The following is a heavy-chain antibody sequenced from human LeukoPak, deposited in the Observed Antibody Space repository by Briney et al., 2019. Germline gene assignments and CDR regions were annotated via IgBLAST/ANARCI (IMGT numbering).Heavy chain of an antibody. D-gene: IGHD3-10*01. Sequence: SENLSLTCTVSGGSISSYYWSWIRQPAGKGLEWIGRIYTSGSTNYNPSLKSRVTMSVDTSKNQFSLKLSSVTAADTAVYYCAQGYEGSGSYYGMDVWGQGTTVTVSS. CDR3: AQGYEGSGSYYGMDV. J-gene: IGHJ6*02. CDR2: IYTSGST. V-gene: IGHV4-4*07. CDR1: GGSISSYY.